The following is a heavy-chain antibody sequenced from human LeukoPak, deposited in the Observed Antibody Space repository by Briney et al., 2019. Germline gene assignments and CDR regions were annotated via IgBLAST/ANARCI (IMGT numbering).Heavy chain of an antibody. Sequence: GGSLRLSCAASGFTFSSYGMHWVRQAPGKGLEWVAFIRYDGSNKYYADSVKGRFTISRDNSKNTLNLQMNSLRAEDTAVYYCARDAHNYYDSSGYYWYYYYYMDVWGKGTTVTVSS. CDR2: IRYDGSNK. CDR3: ARDAHNYYDSSGYYWYYYYYMDV. J-gene: IGHJ6*03. CDR1: GFTFSSYG. D-gene: IGHD3-22*01. V-gene: IGHV3-30*02.